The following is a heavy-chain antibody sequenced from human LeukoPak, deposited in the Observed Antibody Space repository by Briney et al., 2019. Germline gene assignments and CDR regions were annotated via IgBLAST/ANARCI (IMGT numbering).Heavy chain of an antibody. CDR3: AKDAIASPYFHWFDN. D-gene: IGHD3-9*01. CDR2: ISSGDRT. Sequence: PGGSLRLSCAASGFTFSSYAMNWVRQAPGKGLEWVAGISSGDRTFHAESVKGRFTISRDKSKDTLYLQMNSLRAEDTAVYYCAKDAIASPYFHWFDNWGQGTQVIVSS. J-gene: IGHJ4*02. V-gene: IGHV3-23*01. CDR1: GFTFSSYA.